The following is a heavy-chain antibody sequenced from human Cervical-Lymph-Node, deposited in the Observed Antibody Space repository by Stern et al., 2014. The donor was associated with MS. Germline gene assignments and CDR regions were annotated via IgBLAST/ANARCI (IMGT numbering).Heavy chain of an antibody. J-gene: IGHJ6*02. CDR1: GFTFTSSA. V-gene: IGHV1-58*01. CDR3: AADRPAASLYYYYGMDV. Sequence: HLVESGPEVKKPGTSVKVSCKASGFTFTSSAVQWVRQARGQRLEWIGWIVVGSGNTNYAQKFQERVTITRDMSTSTAYMELSSLRSEDTAVYYCAADRPAASLYYYYGMDVWGQGTTVTVSS. CDR2: IVVGSGNT. D-gene: IGHD2-2*01.